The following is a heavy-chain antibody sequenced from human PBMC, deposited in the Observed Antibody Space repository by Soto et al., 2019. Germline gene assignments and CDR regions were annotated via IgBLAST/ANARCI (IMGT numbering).Heavy chain of an antibody. CDR3: ARGLAMTTVKRGYYYYGMDV. D-gene: IGHD4-17*01. CDR1: GDTFTSYG. J-gene: IGHJ6*02. CDR2: ISAYNGNT. V-gene: IGHV1-18*04. Sequence: GAAVKVSFKASGDTFTSYGISWVRQAPGQGLEWMGWISAYNGNTNYAQKLQGRVTMTTDTSTSTAYMELRSLRSDDTAVYYCARGLAMTTVKRGYYYYGMDVWGQGTTVTVSS.